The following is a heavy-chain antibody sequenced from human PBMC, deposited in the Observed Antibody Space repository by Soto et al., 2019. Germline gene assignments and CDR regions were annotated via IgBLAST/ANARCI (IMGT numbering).Heavy chain of an antibody. J-gene: IGHJ4*02. CDR1: GGSISSGDYY. CDR2: IYYSGST. D-gene: IGHD3-3*01. Sequence: TLSLTCTVSGGSISSGDYYWSWIRQPPGKGLEWIGYIYYSGSTYYNPSLKSRVTISVDTSKNQFSLKLSSVTAADTAVYYCARGDYDFWSPFDYWGQGTLVTVSS. CDR3: ARGDYDFWSPFDY. V-gene: IGHV4-30-4*01.